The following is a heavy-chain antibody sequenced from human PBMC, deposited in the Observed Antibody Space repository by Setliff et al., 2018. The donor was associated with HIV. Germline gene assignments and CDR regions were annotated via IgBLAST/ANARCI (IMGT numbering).Heavy chain of an antibody. CDR2: INPSGGST. CDR1: GYTFTSYY. J-gene: IGHJ6*03. D-gene: IGHD2-2*01. CDR3: ARVSSTSCYGGPCRRTPRDYYYYYYMDV. Sequence: ASVKVSCKASGYTFTSYYMHWVRQAPGQGLEWMGIINPSGGSTSYAQKFQGRVTMTRDTSTSTVYMELSSLRSEDTAVYYCARVSSTSCYGGPCRRTPRDYYYYYYMDVWGQGTLVTVSS. V-gene: IGHV1-46*01.